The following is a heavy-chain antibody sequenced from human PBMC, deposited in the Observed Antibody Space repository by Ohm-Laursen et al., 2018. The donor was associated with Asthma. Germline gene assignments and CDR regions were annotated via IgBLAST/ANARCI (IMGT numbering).Heavy chain of an antibody. D-gene: IGHD3-3*01. CDR1: GFSFRSYA. Sequence: SLRLSCTASGFSFRSYAMHWVCQAPGKGLEWVAVGGSYYDGGLKYYADSVNGRFTVSRDDSKNTLYLQMNSLRPDDTAVYYCARDVMEWYLPAFDFWGQGTLVTVSS. J-gene: IGHJ4*02. CDR2: GGSYYDGGLK. CDR3: ARDVMEWYLPAFDF. V-gene: IGHV3-30-3*01.